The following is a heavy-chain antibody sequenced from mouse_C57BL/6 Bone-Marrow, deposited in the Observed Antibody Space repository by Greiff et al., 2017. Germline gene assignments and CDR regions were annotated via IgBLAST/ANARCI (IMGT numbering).Heavy chain of an antibody. Sequence: EVQLQQSGPELVKPGASVKISCKASGYTFTDYYMNWVKQSHGKSLEWIGDINPNNGGTSYNQKFKGKATLTVDKSSSTAYMELRSLTSEDSAVYYCASDGYDDAMDYWGQGTSVTVSS. CDR1: GYTFTDYY. CDR3: ASDGYDDAMDY. V-gene: IGHV1-26*01. J-gene: IGHJ4*01. CDR2: INPNNGGT. D-gene: IGHD2-2*01.